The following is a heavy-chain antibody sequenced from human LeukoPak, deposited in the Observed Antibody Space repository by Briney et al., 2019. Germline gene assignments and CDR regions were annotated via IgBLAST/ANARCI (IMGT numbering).Heavy chain of an antibody. V-gene: IGHV3-23*01. D-gene: IGHD2-2*01. CDR1: GFTFSSYA. Sequence: GGSLRLSCAASGFTFSSYAMNWVRQAPAKGLEWVSGTGSTGVSTFYADSVKGRFTVSRDNSKNTLSLQMNSLRAGDTAVYYCAKDPGVVPAHYFDYWGQGTLVTVSS. CDR2: TGSTGVST. CDR3: AKDPGVVPAHYFDY. J-gene: IGHJ4*02.